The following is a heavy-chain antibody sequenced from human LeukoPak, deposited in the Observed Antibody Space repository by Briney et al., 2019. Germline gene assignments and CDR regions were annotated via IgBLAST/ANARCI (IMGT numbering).Heavy chain of an antibody. Sequence: ASVKVSCKASGYTFTGYYMQWVRQAPGQGLEWMGWIIPHSGDTTYAQEFQGRVTMTRDTSISTAYMELSRLTSGDTAVYYCARGFSSGLDYWGQGALVTVSS. V-gene: IGHV1-2*02. CDR1: GYTFTGYY. J-gene: IGHJ4*02. CDR3: ARGFSSGLDY. D-gene: IGHD6-19*01. CDR2: IIPHSGDT.